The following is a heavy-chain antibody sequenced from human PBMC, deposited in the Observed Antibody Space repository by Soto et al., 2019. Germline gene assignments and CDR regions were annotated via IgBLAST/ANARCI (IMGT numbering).Heavy chain of an antibody. J-gene: IGHJ4*02. Sequence: QVPLQESGPGLLKPSETLSLTRTVSGGSINTHYWSWIRQPPGKGLEWIGYSHSSGYSHYNPSLKSRVTISVDTSNNQISLKVNSVTAADTAVYFCGGQDYGAKGYYFENWGQGALVTVSS. CDR1: GGSINTHY. D-gene: IGHD4-17*01. CDR2: SHSSGYS. V-gene: IGHV4-59*08. CDR3: GGQDYGAKGYYFEN.